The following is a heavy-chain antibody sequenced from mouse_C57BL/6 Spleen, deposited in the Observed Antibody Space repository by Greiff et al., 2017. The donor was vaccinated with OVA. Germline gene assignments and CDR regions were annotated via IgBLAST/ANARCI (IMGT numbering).Heavy chain of an antibody. Sequence: EVKLVESGGGLVKPGGSLKLSCAASGFTFSSYAMSWVRQTPEKRLEWVATISDGGSYTYYPDNVKGRFTISRDNAKNNLYLQMSHLKSEDTAMYYCGRGRGGGDAMDYWGQGTSVTVSS. CDR3: GRGRGGGDAMDY. CDR2: ISDGGSYT. V-gene: IGHV5-4*03. J-gene: IGHJ4*01. CDR1: GFTFSSYA.